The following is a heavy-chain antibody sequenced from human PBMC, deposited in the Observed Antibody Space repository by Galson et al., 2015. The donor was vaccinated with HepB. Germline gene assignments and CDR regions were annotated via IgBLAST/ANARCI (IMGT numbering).Heavy chain of an antibody. CDR3: ARAGDGYNYYYYGMDV. Sequence: SLRLSCAASGFTFSSYAMHWVRQAPGKGLEWVAVISYDGSNKYYADSVKGRFTISRDNSKNTLYLQMNSLRAEDTAVYYCARAGDGYNYYYYGMDVWGQGTTVTVSS. D-gene: IGHD5-24*01. CDR1: GFTFSSYA. CDR2: ISYDGSNK. V-gene: IGHV3-30*04. J-gene: IGHJ6*02.